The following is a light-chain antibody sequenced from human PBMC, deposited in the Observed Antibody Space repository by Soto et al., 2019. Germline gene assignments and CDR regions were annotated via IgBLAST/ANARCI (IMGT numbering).Light chain of an antibody. Sequence: EIVLTQSPGTLSLCPGERATLSCRASQSVSSSYLAWYQQKPGQAPRLLIYGASSRATGIPDRFSGSGSGTDXTXTISRLEPEDCAVYYCQQFGSSPLFTFGPGTKVDVK. CDR3: QQFGSSPLFT. J-gene: IGKJ3*01. CDR2: GAS. CDR1: QSVSSSY. V-gene: IGKV3-20*01.